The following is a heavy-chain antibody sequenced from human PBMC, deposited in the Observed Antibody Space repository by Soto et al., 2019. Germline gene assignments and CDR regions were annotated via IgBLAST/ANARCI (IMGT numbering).Heavy chain of an antibody. D-gene: IGHD6-13*01. Sequence: SETLSLTCTVSGGSISSYYWSWIRQPPGKGLEWIGYIYYSGSTNYNPSLKSRVTISVDTSKNQFSLKLSSVTAADTAVYYCARADSSSWYNWFDPWGQGTLVTVS. V-gene: IGHV4-59*08. J-gene: IGHJ5*02. CDR3: ARADSSSWYNWFDP. CDR1: GGSISSYY. CDR2: IYYSGST.